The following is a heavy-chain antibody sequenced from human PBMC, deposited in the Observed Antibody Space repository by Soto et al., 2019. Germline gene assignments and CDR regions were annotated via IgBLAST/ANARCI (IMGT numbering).Heavy chain of an antibody. J-gene: IGHJ4*02. CDR1: GFTFSSYG. CDR2: ISYDGSNK. Sequence: GGSLRLSCAASGFTFSSYGMHWVRQAPGKGLEWVAVISYDGSNKYYADSVKGRFTISRDNSKNTLYLQMNSLRAEDTAVYYCAKVYYYDSSGSTYFDYWGQGT. CDR3: AKVYYYDSSGSTYFDY. V-gene: IGHV3-30*18. D-gene: IGHD3-22*01.